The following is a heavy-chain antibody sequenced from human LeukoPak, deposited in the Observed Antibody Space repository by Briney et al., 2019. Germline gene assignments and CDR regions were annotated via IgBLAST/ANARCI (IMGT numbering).Heavy chain of an antibody. CDR2: IYPGDSDT. D-gene: IGHD3-22*01. J-gene: IGHJ3*02. V-gene: IGHV5-51*01. Sequence: GGSLKISCKGSGYSFTKYWIGWVGQMPGKGLEWMGIIYPGDSDTRYSPSFQDQVTISADKSISTANLQWSSLKASDTAIYYCARLMYYYDSSSYYEDDAFDIWGQGTMVTASS. CDR3: ARLMYYYDSSSYYEDDAFDI. CDR1: GYSFTKYW.